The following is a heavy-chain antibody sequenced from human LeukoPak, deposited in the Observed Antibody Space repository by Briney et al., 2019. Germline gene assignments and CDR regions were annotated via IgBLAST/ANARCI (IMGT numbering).Heavy chain of an antibody. D-gene: IGHD6-6*01. CDR1: LYTFTGYY. Sequence: ASVKVSCKASLYTFTGYYMHWVRQAPGQGLEWMGWINPNSGGTNYAQKFQGRVTMTRDTSISTAYMELSRLRSDDTAVYYCARDIGIAARPRSAFDIWGRGTMVTVS. CDR3: ARDIGIAARPRSAFDI. V-gene: IGHV1-2*02. J-gene: IGHJ3*02. CDR2: INPNSGGT.